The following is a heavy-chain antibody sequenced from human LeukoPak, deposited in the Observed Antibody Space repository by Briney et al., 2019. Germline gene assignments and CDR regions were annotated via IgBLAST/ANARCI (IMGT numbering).Heavy chain of an antibody. D-gene: IGHD2-21*01. V-gene: IGHV4-34*01. CDR2: INHSGST. Sequence: SETLSLTRTVSGYSISNGYYWSWIRQPPGKGLEWIGEINHSGSTNYNPSLKSRVTISVDTSKNQFSLKLSSVTAADTAVYYCASYSSGDSKNWFDPWGQGTLVTVSS. CDR1: GYSISNGYY. J-gene: IGHJ5*02. CDR3: ASYSSGDSKNWFDP.